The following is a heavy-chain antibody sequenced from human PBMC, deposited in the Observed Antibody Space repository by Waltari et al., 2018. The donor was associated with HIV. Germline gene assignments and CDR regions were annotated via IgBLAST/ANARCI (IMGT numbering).Heavy chain of an antibody. J-gene: IGHJ4*02. CDR2: ITGSGGST. CDR1: GFTFSSYA. D-gene: IGHD3-9*01. Sequence: EVQLLESGGGLVQPGGSLRLSCAASGFTFSSYAMAWVRQAPGKGLEWVSAITGSGGSTYYADSVRGRFTISRDNSKNTLYLQMSSLRGEDTAVYFCAKCTMLTGYCHDYWGQGPLVTVSS. V-gene: IGHV3-23*01. CDR3: AKCTMLTGYCHDY.